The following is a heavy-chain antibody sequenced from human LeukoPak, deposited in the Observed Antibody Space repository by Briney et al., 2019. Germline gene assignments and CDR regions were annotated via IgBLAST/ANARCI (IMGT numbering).Heavy chain of an antibody. D-gene: IGHD3-22*01. Sequence: SETLSLTCTVSGGSTSSYYWSWIRQPPGKGLEWIGYIYYSGSTNYNPSLKSRVAMSVDTSKNQFSLKLSSVTAADTAVYYCARHYYDSSGSYWGYYFDSWGQGTLVTVSS. CDR2: IYYSGST. CDR3: ARHYYDSSGSYWGYYFDS. J-gene: IGHJ4*02. CDR1: GGSTSSYY. V-gene: IGHV4-59*08.